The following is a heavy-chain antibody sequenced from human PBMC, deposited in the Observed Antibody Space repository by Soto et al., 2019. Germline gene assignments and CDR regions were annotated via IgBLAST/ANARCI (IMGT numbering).Heavy chain of an antibody. V-gene: IGHV5-51*01. Sequence: GESLKISCKGSGHTFTNYWIGWVRQMPGKGLEWMGIIYPGDSDTKYNPSFQGQVTISADKSITTTYLQWSSLKASDTAIHYCAASIFYYGMDVWGQGTTVTVSS. CDR2: IYPGDSDT. J-gene: IGHJ6*02. CDR1: GHTFTNYW. CDR3: AASIFYYGMDV.